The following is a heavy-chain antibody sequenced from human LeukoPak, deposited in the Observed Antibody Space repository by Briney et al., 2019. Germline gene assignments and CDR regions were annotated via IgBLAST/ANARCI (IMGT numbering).Heavy chain of an antibody. CDR2: ISGDGGST. Sequence: GGSLRLSCAAPGLITYDYAIHWVRQAPGKGLEWVSLISGDGGSTFYADSVRGRFTISRDNSKNSLSLQMSSLRSEDTALYFCVREIETSGWFDHWGQGTLVTVSS. J-gene: IGHJ5*02. CDR1: GLITYDYA. V-gene: IGHV3-43*02. CDR3: VREIETSGWFDH. D-gene: IGHD6-25*01.